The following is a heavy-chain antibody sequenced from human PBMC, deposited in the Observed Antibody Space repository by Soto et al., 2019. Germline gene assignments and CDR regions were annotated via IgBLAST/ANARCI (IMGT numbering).Heavy chain of an antibody. CDR1: GERVSSNSAA. Sequence: SQTLSLTCAISGERVSSNSAAWNWFRQSPSRGPEWLGRTYYRSKRYTEYAVSVESRITINTDTSRNQISLQLNSVTPEDTAVYYCASGTGTLDYWGQGTLVTVSS. CDR3: ASGTGTLDY. J-gene: IGHJ4*02. V-gene: IGHV6-1*01. CDR2: TYYRSKRYT. D-gene: IGHD1-1*01.